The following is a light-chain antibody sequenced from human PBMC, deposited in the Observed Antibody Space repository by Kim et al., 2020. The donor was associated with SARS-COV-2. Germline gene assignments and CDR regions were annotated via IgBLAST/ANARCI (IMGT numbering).Light chain of an antibody. J-gene: IGKJ4*01. V-gene: IGKV3-20*01. CDR3: QQYGSSPLT. CDR1: HSVSSSY. Sequence: LSPGDRASHSCRASHSVSSSYLAWYQQKPGQAPRLLIYGASSRATGIPDRFSGSGSRTDFTLTISRLEPEDVAVYYCQQYGSSPLTFGGGTKLEI. CDR2: GAS.